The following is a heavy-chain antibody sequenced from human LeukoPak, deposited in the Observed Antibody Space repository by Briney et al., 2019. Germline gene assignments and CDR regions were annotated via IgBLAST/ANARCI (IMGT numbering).Heavy chain of an antibody. CDR2: ISSSGSTI. CDR3: ARQLDYGDYHNFDY. J-gene: IGHJ4*02. D-gene: IGHD4-17*01. Sequence: GGSLRLSCAASGFTFSSYEMNWVRQAPGKGLEWVSYISSSGSTIYYADSVKGRFTISRGNAKNSLYLQMNSLRAEDTAVYYCARQLDYGDYHNFDYWGQGTLVTVSS. CDR1: GFTFSSYE. V-gene: IGHV3-48*03.